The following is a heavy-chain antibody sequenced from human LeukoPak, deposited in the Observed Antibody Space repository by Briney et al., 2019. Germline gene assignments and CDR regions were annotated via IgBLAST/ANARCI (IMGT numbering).Heavy chain of an antibody. CDR2: INHSGST. Sequence: SETLSLTCGVYGASFSGNYWSWIRQSPGKGLEWIGEINHSGSTNYNPSLKSRVTISVDTSKNQFSLKLTSVTAADTAVYYCARTTEGGYTYGYFYYYYMDVWGKGTTVTISS. CDR3: ARTTEGGYTYGYFYYYYMDV. D-gene: IGHD5-18*01. J-gene: IGHJ6*03. CDR1: GASFSGNY. V-gene: IGHV4-34*01.